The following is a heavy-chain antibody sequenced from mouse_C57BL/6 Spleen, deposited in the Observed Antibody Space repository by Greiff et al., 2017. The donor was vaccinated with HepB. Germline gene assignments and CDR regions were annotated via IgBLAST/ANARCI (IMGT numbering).Heavy chain of an antibody. CDR2: ISSGSSTI. Sequence: EVKLVESGGGLVKPGGSLKLSCAASGFTFSDYGMHWVRQAPEKGLEWVAYISSGSSTIYYAETVKGRFTISRDNAKNTLFMQMTSLRSEDTDMYYCASRGYDRENYCDYWGQGTTLTVSS. J-gene: IGHJ2*01. D-gene: IGHD2-2*01. V-gene: IGHV5-17*01. CDR1: GFTFSDYG. CDR3: ASRGYDRENYCDY.